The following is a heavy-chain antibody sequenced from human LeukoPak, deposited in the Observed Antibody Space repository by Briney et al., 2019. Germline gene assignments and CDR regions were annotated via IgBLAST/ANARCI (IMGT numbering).Heavy chain of an antibody. Sequence: PGGSLRLSCAASGFTFSSYAMSWVRQAPGKGLEWVSAISGSGGSTYYADSVKGRFTISRDNSKNTLYLQMNSLRAEDTAVYYCAKGERLYDFWSGYLDYWGQGTLVTVSS. CDR1: GFTFSSYA. CDR2: ISGSGGST. D-gene: IGHD3-3*01. CDR3: AKGERLYDFWSGYLDY. J-gene: IGHJ4*02. V-gene: IGHV3-23*01.